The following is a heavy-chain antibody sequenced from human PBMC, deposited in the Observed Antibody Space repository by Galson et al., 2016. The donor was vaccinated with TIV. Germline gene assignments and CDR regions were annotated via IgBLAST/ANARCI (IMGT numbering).Heavy chain of an antibody. Sequence: LSLTCSVSGVSISSYHWTWIRQPPGKGLEWMGYIYYSGNTNYNYNPSLESRVTMSVDTSKTQVSLELYSVTAADTAMYFCARAPYGENWYFDLWGRGNLVTVSS. V-gene: IGHV4-59*08. CDR3: ARAPYGENWYFDL. J-gene: IGHJ2*01. CDR1: GVSISSYH. CDR2: IYYSGNTNY. D-gene: IGHD3-10*01.